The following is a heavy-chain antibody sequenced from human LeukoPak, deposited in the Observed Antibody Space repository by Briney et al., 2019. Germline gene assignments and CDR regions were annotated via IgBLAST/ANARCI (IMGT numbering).Heavy chain of an antibody. Sequence: GGSLRLSCAASGFTFSSYGMSWVRQAPGKGLEWVSAISGSGGSTYYADSVKGRFTISRDNSKNTLYLQMNSLRAEDTAVYYCAKAYYGSGSYFQPTNWFDPWGQGTLVTVSS. D-gene: IGHD3-10*01. V-gene: IGHV3-23*01. CDR1: GFTFSSYG. CDR2: ISGSGGST. CDR3: AKAYYGSGSYFQPTNWFDP. J-gene: IGHJ5*02.